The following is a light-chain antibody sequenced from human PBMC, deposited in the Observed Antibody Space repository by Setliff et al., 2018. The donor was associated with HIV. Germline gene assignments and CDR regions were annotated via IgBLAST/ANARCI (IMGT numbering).Light chain of an antibody. CDR3: SSYAGNDNFV. V-gene: IGLV2-8*01. J-gene: IGLJ1*01. CDR1: SSDVGGYNY. CDR2: EVS. Sequence: QSVLTQPASVSGSPGQSITMSCTGTSSDVGGYNYVSWYQQHPGKAPKLIIYEVSNRPSGVPDRFSGSKSGNTASLTVSGLQAEDEGDYYCSSYAGNDNFVFGTGTKVTVL.